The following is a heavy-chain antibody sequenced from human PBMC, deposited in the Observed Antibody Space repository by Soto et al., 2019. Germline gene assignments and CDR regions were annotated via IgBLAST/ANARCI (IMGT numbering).Heavy chain of an antibody. D-gene: IGHD2-2*02. Sequence: QLQLQESGSGLVKPSQTLSLTCAVSGGSISSGGYSWSWIRQPPGKGLEWIGYIYHSGSTYYNPSLKSRVTISVDRPKNQFSLKLSSVTAADTAVYYCAREDCSSTSCYTAYWGQGTLVTVSS. J-gene: IGHJ4*02. CDR2: IYHSGST. CDR1: GGSISSGGYS. V-gene: IGHV4-30-2*01. CDR3: AREDCSSTSCYTAY.